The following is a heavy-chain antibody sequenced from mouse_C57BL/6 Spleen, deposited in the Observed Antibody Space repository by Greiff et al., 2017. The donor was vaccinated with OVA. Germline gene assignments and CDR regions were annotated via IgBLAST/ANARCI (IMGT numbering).Heavy chain of an antibody. CDR2: IYPGDGDT. V-gene: IGHV1-82*01. D-gene: IGHD1-1*01. Sequence: LVESGPELVKPGASVKISCKASGYAFSSSWMNWVKQRPGKGLEWIGRIYPGDGDTNYNGKFKGKATLTADKSSSTAYMQLSSLTSEDSSVYFCYYYGSSPAWFAYWGQGTLVTVSA. J-gene: IGHJ3*01. CDR1: GYAFSSSW. CDR3: YYYGSSPAWFAY.